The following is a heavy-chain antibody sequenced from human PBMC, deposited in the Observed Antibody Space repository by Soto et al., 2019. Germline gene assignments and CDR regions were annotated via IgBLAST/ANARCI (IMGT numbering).Heavy chain of an antibody. CDR2: ISGSGGST. J-gene: IGHJ3*02. Sequence: GGSLRLSCAASGFTFSSYAMSWVRQAPGKGLEWVSAISGSGGSTYYADSVKGRFTISRDNSKNTLYLQMNSLRAEDTAVYYCVGSCENSHTYAFDIWGQGTMVTVSS. V-gene: IGHV3-23*01. CDR3: VGSCENSHTYAFDI. CDR1: GFTFSSYA. D-gene: IGHD1-26*01.